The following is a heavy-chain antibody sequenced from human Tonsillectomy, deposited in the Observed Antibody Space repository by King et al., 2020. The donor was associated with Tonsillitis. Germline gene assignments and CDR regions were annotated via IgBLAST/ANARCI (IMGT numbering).Heavy chain of an antibody. J-gene: IGHJ4*02. V-gene: IGHV3-74*01. D-gene: IGHD3-16*01. CDR2: INSDGSST. CDR1: GFTFSTYW. CDR3: ARDLGGRLPTDY. Sequence: VQLVESGGGLVQPGGSLRLSCAASGFTFSTYWMHWVRHGPGKGLVWVSRINSDGSSTTYADSVKGRFTISRDNAKNTLYLQMNSLRAEDTAVYYCARDLGGRLPTDYWGQGTLVTVSS.